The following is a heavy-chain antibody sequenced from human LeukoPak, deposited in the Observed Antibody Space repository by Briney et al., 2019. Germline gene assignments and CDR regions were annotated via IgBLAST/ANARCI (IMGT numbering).Heavy chain of an antibody. CDR3: ARVITATVYY. CDR2: ISGSGGGT. V-gene: IGHV3-23*01. J-gene: IGHJ4*02. Sequence: PGGSLRLSCVASGFTFSSYAMTWVRQAPGKGLEWVSTISGSGGGTYYADSVKGRFTISRDNSKNTLYLQMNSLRADDTAIYYCARVITATVYYWGQGTLVTVSS. CDR1: GFTFSSYA. D-gene: IGHD2-15*01.